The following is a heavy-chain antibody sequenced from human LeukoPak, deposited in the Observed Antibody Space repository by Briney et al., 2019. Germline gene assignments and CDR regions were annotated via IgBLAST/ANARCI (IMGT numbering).Heavy chain of an antibody. V-gene: IGHV1-69*06. Sequence: SVKVSCKASGGTFSSYAISWVRQAPGQGLEWMGGIIPIFGTANYAQKLQGRVTITADKSTSTAYMELSSLRSEDTAVYYCARADTAMAYFDYWGQGTLVTVSS. CDR3: ARADTAMAYFDY. D-gene: IGHD5-18*01. J-gene: IGHJ4*02. CDR1: GGTFSSYA. CDR2: IIPIFGTA.